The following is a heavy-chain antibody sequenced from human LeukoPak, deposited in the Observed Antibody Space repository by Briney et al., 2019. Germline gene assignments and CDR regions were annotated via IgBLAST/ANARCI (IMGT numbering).Heavy chain of an antibody. CDR1: GFTFSSSA. J-gene: IGHJ4*02. CDR3: AKIGSYSVLGAYYFDS. D-gene: IGHD1-26*01. V-gene: IGHV3-23*01. CDR2: ISASGGST. Sequence: PGGSLRLSCAASGFTFSSSAMSWVRQVPGKGLEWVSGISASGGSTSYADSVRGRFTISRDNSKNTLYVQMNSLRDEDTAVYYCAKIGSYSVLGAYYFDSWGQGTLVTVSS.